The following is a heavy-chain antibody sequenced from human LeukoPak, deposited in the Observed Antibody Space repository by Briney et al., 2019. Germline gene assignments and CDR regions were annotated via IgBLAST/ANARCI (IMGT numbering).Heavy chain of an antibody. J-gene: IGHJ4*02. CDR2: INSDATST. Sequence: GGALRLSCAASGFSFSSDWMHWVRQVPGGGLVWVSRINSDATSTAYADSVRGRVTISRDNAKNALYLQINTLRVEDTAVYYCGRALGSPLDSWGQGNLVTVSA. CDR3: GRALGSPLDS. D-gene: IGHD1-26*01. V-gene: IGHV3-74*01. CDR1: GFSFSSDW.